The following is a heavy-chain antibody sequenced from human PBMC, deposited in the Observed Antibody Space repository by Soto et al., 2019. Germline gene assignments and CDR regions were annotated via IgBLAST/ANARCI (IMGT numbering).Heavy chain of an antibody. CDR3: ARATIFGVVIFDY. Sequence: QVQLQESGPGLVKPSQTLSLTCTVSGGSISSGDYYWSWIRQPPGKGLEWIGYIYYSGSTYYNPSHKSRVTISVDTSKNQFSLKLSSVTAADTAVYYCARATIFGVVIFDYWGQGTLVTVSS. J-gene: IGHJ4*02. CDR2: IYYSGST. D-gene: IGHD3-3*01. CDR1: GGSISSGDYY. V-gene: IGHV4-30-4*01.